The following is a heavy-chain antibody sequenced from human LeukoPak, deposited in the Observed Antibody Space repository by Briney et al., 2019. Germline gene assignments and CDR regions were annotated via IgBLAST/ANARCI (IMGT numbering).Heavy chain of an antibody. D-gene: IGHD3-22*01. CDR2: IYYSGST. Sequence: PSETLSLTCTVSGGSISGYYWSWIRQPPGKGLEWIGYIYYSGSTNYNPSLKSRVTMSVDTSKKQVSLKLSSVTAADTAVYYCARSRNYYDTSGYYSLDYWGQGTLVTVSS. CDR3: ARSRNYYDTSGYYSLDY. CDR1: GGSISGYY. J-gene: IGHJ4*02. V-gene: IGHV4-59*01.